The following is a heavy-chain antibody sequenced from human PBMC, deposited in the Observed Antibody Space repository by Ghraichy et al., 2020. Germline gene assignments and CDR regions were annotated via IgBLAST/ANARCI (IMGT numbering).Heavy chain of an antibody. J-gene: IGHJ6*02. Sequence: GSLRLSCAASGFTFSDYYMSWIRQAPGKGLEWVSYISSSGSTIYYADSVKGRFTISRDNAKNSLYLQMNSLRAEDTAVYYCARDRIVVVTAIHYYYGMDVWGQGTTVTVSS. CDR2: ISSSGSTI. V-gene: IGHV3-11*01. CDR3: ARDRIVVVTAIHYYYGMDV. D-gene: IGHD2-21*02. CDR1: GFTFSDYY.